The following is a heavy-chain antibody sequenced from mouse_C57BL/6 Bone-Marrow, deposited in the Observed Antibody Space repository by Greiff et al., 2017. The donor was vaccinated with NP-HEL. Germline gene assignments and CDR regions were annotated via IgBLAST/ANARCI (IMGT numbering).Heavy chain of an antibody. CDR3: ARRGYYGSRRGFAY. V-gene: IGHV1-42*01. CDR2: INPSTGGT. CDR1: GYSFTGYY. D-gene: IGHD1-1*01. J-gene: IGHJ3*01. Sequence: EVQLQESGPELVKPGASVKISCKASGYSFTGYYMNWVKQSPEKSLEWIGEINPSTGGTTYNQKFKAKATLTVDKSSSTAYMQLKSLTSEDSAVYYCARRGYYGSRRGFAYWGQGTLVTVSA.